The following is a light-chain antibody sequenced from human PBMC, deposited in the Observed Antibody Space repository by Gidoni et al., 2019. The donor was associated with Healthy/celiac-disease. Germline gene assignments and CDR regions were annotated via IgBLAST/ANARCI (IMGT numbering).Light chain of an antibody. CDR3: QAWDSSVV. Sequence: SYELTQPPSVSVSPGQTASITCPGDKLGDKYACWYHQKPGQSPVLVIYQDSKRPSGIPERFSGSNSGNTATLTISGTQAMDEADYYCQAWDSSVVFGGGTKLTVL. V-gene: IGLV3-1*01. J-gene: IGLJ2*01. CDR2: QDS. CDR1: KLGDKY.